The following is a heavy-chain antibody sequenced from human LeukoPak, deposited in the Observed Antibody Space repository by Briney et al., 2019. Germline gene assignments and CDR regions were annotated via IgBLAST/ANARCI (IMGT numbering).Heavy chain of an antibody. CDR1: GSSISSGNY. V-gene: IGHV4-38-2*01. Sequence: SETLSLTCGVSGSSISSGNYWGWIRQPPGQGLEWIGTIYHSGNTNYNPSLKSRVTLSVDTSKNQFSLNLNSVTAADTAVYFCARGGFCSGPTCYSLWFWGPGTLVTVSS. J-gene: IGHJ4*02. CDR2: IYHSGNT. D-gene: IGHD2-15*01. CDR3: ARGGFCSGPTCYSLWF.